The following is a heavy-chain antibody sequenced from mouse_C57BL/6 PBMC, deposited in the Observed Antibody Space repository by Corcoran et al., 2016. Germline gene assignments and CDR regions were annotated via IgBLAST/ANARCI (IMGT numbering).Heavy chain of an antibody. Sequence: QIQLVQSGPELKKPGETVKISCKASGYTFTTCGMSWVKQAPGKGLKWMGWINTYSGVPTYADDFKGRFAFSLETSASTAYLQINNLKNEDTATYFCARMHGSYAMDYWGQGTSVTVSS. CDR2: INTYSGVP. CDR3: ARMHGSYAMDY. J-gene: IGHJ4*01. CDR1: GYTFTTCG. V-gene: IGHV9-3*01.